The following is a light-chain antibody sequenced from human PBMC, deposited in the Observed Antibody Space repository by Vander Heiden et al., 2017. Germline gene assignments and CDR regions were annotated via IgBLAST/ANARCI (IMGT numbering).Light chain of an antibody. V-gene: IGKV1-39*01. CDR3: QQNDSNPKIT. CDR2: AAS. Sequence: DIQMTQSPSSLSASVGDRVTITCRASQSISSYLNWYQQKPGKAPKLLIYAASSLQSGVPSRFSGSGYGRDFTLTISSRQPEDFAAYYCQQNDSNPKITFGGGTKVEIK. CDR1: QSISSY. J-gene: IGKJ4*01.